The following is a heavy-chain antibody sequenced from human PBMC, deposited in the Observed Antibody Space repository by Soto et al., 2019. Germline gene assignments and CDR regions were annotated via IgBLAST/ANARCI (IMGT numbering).Heavy chain of an antibody. CDR2: IHPGDSDT. D-gene: IGHD6-13*01. Sequence: GESLKSSGKGSGYNFNNYWTNSVRQMPGKGLEWMGIIHPGDSDTRYSPFFQGQVTISADKSISTAYLQWSSLKASDTAMYYCARHNRYSSTWFEGWFDPWGQGTLVTVSS. CDR3: ARHNRYSSTWFEGWFDP. V-gene: IGHV5-51*01. J-gene: IGHJ5*02. CDR1: GYNFNNYW.